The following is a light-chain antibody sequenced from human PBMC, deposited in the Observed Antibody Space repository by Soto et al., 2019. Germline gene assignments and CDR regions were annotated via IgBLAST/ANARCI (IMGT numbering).Light chain of an antibody. V-gene: IGKV1-27*01. CDR2: AAS. J-gene: IGKJ3*01. Sequence: DIQMTQSPTSLSASVGDRVTITCRASQGIRNIVAWYQQKQGKAPKLLIYAASTVQSGVPSRFSGSGSWTAFTLTINSLQPEDVAAYACQKYSSVPVFGPGTKVVIK. CDR1: QGIRNI. CDR3: QKYSSVPV.